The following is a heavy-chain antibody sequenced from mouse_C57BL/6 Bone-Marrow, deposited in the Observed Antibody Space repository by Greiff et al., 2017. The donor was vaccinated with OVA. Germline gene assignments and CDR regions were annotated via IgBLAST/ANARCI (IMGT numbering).Heavy chain of an antibody. V-gene: IGHV1-47*01. CDR3: ARGTVAYPNWYFDV. Sequence: QVHLQQSGAELVKPGASVKMSCKASGYTFTTYPIEWMKQNHGKSLEWIGNFHPYNDDTKYNEKFKGKATLTVEKSSSTVYLELSRLTSDDSAVYYCARGTVAYPNWYFDVWGTGTTVTVSS. CDR1: GYTFTTYP. D-gene: IGHD1-1*01. J-gene: IGHJ1*03. CDR2: FHPYNDDT.